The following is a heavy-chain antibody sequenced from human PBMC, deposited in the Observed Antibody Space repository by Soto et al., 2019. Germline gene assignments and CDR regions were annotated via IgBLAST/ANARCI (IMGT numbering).Heavy chain of an antibody. Sequence: ASVKVSCKASGGTFSSYAISWVRQAPGQGLEWIGGIIPIFGTANYAQKFQGRVTITADESTSTAYMELSSLRSEDTAVYYCARGSYCTNGVCYTGYYYGMDVWGQGTTVTVSS. CDR1: GGTFSSYA. V-gene: IGHV1-69*13. CDR3: ARGSYCTNGVCYTGYYYGMDV. J-gene: IGHJ6*02. D-gene: IGHD2-8*01. CDR2: IIPIFGTA.